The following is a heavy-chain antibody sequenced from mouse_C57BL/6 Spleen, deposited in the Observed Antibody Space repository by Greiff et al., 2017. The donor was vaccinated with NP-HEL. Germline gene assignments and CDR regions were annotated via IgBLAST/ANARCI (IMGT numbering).Heavy chain of an antibody. CDR2: INPNNGGT. CDR1: GYTFTDYY. Sequence: VQLQQSGPELVKPGASVKISCKASGYTFTDYYMNWVKQSHGKSLEWIGDINPNNGGTSYNQKFKGKATLTVDKSSSTAYMELRSLTSEDSAVYYCARSNWDVGGYFDYWGQGTTLTVSS. J-gene: IGHJ2*01. V-gene: IGHV1-26*01. D-gene: IGHD4-1*01. CDR3: ARSNWDVGGYFDY.